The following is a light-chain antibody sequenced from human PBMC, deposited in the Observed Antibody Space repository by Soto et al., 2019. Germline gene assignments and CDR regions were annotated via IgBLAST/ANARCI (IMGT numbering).Light chain of an antibody. V-gene: IGKV3-15*01. J-gene: IGKJ1*01. Sequence: IVMRHNPGTLAVSPGERGTRSCRASQSISGNLVWYQQKPGQAPRLLIYGASTRATGIPARFSGSGSGTEFTLTISRLQSEDFAVYYCQQYNNGPQVTFGQGTKVDIK. CDR2: GAS. CDR3: QQYNNGPQVT. CDR1: QSISGN.